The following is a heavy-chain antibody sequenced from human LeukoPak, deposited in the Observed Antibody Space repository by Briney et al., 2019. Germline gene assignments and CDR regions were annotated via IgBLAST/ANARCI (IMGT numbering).Heavy chain of an antibody. Sequence: GSLRLSCAASGFTFSSYAMSWVRQPPGKGLEWIGEIYHSGSTNYNPSLKSRVTISVDKSKNQFSLKLSSVTAADTAVYYCARAAGLYWFDPWGQGTLVTVSS. CDR2: IYHSGST. CDR3: ARAAGLYWFDP. V-gene: IGHV4-4*02. J-gene: IGHJ5*02. CDR1: GFTFSSYAM. D-gene: IGHD1-14*01.